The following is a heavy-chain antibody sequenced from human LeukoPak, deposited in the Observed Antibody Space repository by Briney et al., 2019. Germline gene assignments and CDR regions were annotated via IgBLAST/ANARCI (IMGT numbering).Heavy chain of an antibody. D-gene: IGHD3-16*02. V-gene: IGHV3-48*01. CDR3: ARVQYYDYVWGSYRWGAFDI. Sequence: GGSLRLSCAASGFTFSSYSMNWVRQAPGKGLEWVSYISSSSSTIYYADSVKGRFTISRDNAKNSLYLQMNSLRAEDTAVYYCARVQYYDYVWGSYRWGAFDIWGQGTMVTVSS. CDR2: ISSSSSTI. CDR1: GFTFSSYS. J-gene: IGHJ3*02.